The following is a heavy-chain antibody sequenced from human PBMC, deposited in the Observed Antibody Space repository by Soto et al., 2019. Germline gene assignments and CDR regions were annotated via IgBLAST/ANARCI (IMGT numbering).Heavy chain of an antibody. CDR2: ISGSGGST. V-gene: IGHV3-23*01. D-gene: IGHD3-22*01. J-gene: IGHJ5*02. Sequence: GSLRLSCAASVFTFSSYAMSWVRQAPGKGLEWVSAISGSGGSTYYADSVKGRFTISRDNSKNTLYLQMNSLRAEDTAVYYCAKLTVNYYDSSGYHDPWGQGTLVTVSS. CDR1: VFTFSSYA. CDR3: AKLTVNYYDSSGYHDP.